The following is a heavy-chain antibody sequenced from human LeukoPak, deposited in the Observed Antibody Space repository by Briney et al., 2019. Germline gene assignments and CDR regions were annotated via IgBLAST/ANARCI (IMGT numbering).Heavy chain of an antibody. CDR3: ARGSSTTKGKFPNDY. D-gene: IGHD2-2*01. J-gene: IGHJ4*02. CDR1: GYTFTGYY. CDR2: IKSNSGAT. Sequence: ASVKVSCKASGYTFTGYYMHWVRQAPGQGLEWMGWIKSNSGATEFAQKFQGRVTMTRDTSISTAYMGLITLTSDDTAVYYCARGSSTTKGKFPNDYWGQGTLVTVSS. V-gene: IGHV1-2*02.